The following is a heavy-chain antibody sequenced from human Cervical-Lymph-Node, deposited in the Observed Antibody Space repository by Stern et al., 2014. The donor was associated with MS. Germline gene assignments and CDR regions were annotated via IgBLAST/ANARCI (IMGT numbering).Heavy chain of an antibody. J-gene: IGHJ4*02. CDR1: GDSLNSRSYY. V-gene: IGHV4-39*02. D-gene: IGHD6-19*01. CDR3: AREGPASAWYYFDY. Sequence: QVQLQESGPGLVKPSETLSLTCTVSGDSLNSRSYYWGWIRQPPGKGLEWIGSVDYSGSTHYTQSLKSRVTISVETSKNQFSLTLSSVTAADTAVYFCAREGPASAWYYFDYWGQGSLVTVSS. CDR2: VDYSGST.